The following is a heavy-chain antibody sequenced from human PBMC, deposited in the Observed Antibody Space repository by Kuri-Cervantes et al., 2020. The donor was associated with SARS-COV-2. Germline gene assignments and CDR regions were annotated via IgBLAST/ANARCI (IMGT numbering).Heavy chain of an antibody. CDR1: GFTVSSNY. CDR2: IYSGGST. D-gene: IGHD3-22*01. CDR3: ARDKAYYEALDI. J-gene: IGHJ3*02. Sequence: GGSLRLSCAASGFTVSSNYMSWVRQAPGKGLEWVSVIYSGGSTYYADSVKGRFTISRDNAKNSLYLQMNSLRAEDTALYYCARDKAYYEALDIWGQGTMVTVSS. V-gene: IGHV3-53*01.